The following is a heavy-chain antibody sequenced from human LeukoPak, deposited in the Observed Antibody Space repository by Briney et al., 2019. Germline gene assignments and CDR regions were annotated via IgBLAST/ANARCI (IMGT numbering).Heavy chain of an antibody. CDR1: GYSFTSYW. J-gene: IGHJ4*02. CDR2: IYPGDSDT. Sequence: GESLKISCKGSGYSFTSYWIGWVRQMPGKGQEWMGIIYPGDSDTRYSPSFQGQVTISADKSISTAYLQWSSLKASDTAMYYCARAGSIYSSSWYGDYWGQGTLVTVSS. D-gene: IGHD6-13*01. V-gene: IGHV5-51*01. CDR3: ARAGSIYSSSWYGDY.